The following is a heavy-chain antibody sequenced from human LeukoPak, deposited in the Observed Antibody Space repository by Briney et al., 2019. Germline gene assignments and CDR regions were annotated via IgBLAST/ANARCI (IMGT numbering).Heavy chain of an antibody. D-gene: IGHD2-15*01. CDR1: GASITTFY. J-gene: IGHJ5*02. Sequence: SETLSLTCSVSGASITTFYWSWIRQPAGKGLEWVGRIYNSGSSYNPSLKGRVTMSADRSKNQFFLTLTSVTAADTALYYCAREVCPGGSCHLGFDPWGQGTLVTVSS. CDR2: IYNSGS. CDR3: AREVCPGGSCHLGFDP. V-gene: IGHV4-4*07.